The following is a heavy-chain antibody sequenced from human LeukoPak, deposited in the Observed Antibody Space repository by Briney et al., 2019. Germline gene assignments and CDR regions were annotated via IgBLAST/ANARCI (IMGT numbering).Heavy chain of an antibody. CDR2: FVLEDGER. J-gene: IGHJ5*01. D-gene: IGHD6-13*01. Sequence: ASVKVSCKVSGHTLSELSIHWVRQGPGKGLEWMAGFVLEDGERIYAQKFRGRVRVTEDTSTDTAYMELSSLRSEDTAVYYCATLDLPPSTAAVASWGQGTLVTVSS. CDR3: ATLDLPPSTAAVAS. CDR1: GHTLSELS. V-gene: IGHV1-24*01.